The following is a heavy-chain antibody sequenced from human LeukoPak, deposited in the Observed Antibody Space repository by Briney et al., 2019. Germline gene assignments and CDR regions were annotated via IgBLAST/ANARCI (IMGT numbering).Heavy chain of an antibody. CDR2: ISFDGGVR. D-gene: IGHD1-26*01. CDR1: RFPFDIYG. J-gene: IGHJ1*01. V-gene: IGHV3-33*08. CDR3: AKVFRGSFFYVD. Sequence: PGVSLILSCAASRFPFDIYGLHWVRQALGQGLEWVALISFDGGVRYYADSVKGWFTISRDNSKITLYLQMSSLIADDTAVYYCAKVFRGSFFYVDWGQGTLVTVSS.